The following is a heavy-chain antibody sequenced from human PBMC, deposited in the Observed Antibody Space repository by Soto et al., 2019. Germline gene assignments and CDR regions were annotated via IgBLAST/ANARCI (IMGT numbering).Heavy chain of an antibody. D-gene: IGHD3-22*01. CDR1: GFTFSSYG. CDR3: AKLYYYDSSGSSSVAFDI. V-gene: IGHV3-30*18. J-gene: IGHJ3*02. CDR2: ISYDGSNK. Sequence: GGSLRLSCAASGFTFSSYGMHWVRQAPGKGLEWVAVISYDGSNKYYADSVKGRFTISRDNSKNTLYLQMNSLRAEDTAVYYCAKLYYYDSSGSSSVAFDIWGQGTMVTVSS.